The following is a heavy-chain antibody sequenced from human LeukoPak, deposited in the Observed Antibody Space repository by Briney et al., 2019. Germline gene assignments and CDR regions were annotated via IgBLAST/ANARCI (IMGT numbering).Heavy chain of an antibody. V-gene: IGHV3-23*01. CDR1: GFNFANHA. Sequence: KAGGSLRLSCAASGFNFANHAMSWVRQTAGKGLEWVSAISGGGDITYYADSVKGRFTISRDNSKDTLFLQMHSLRPGDTAVYYCVREDTPATANYWGQGTLVTISS. D-gene: IGHD2-21*02. CDR3: VREDTPATANY. J-gene: IGHJ4*02. CDR2: ISGGGDIT.